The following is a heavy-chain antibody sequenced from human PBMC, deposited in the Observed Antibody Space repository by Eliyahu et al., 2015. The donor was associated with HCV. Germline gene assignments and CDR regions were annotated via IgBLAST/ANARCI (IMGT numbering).Heavy chain of an antibody. Sequence: QVQLQESGPGLVKPSETLSLTCTVSGGSITTYYWSWIRQPPGKGLEWIGYIHYTGSTNYNPSLKSRVTISVDTSKNQFSLSLTSVTAVDTAIYYCASGGGGIAVTGTGGWFDPWGQGTLVTVSS. CDR2: IHYTGST. CDR3: ASGGGGIAVTGTGGWFDP. V-gene: IGHV4-59*01. CDR1: GGSITTYY. D-gene: IGHD6-19*01. J-gene: IGHJ5*02.